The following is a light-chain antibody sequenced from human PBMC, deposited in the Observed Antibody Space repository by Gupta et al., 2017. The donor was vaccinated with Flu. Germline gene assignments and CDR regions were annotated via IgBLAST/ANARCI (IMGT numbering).Light chain of an antibody. CDR1: EGIRKD. J-gene: IGKJ1*01. Sequence: DIQLTQSPSSLSASVVDRVTITHGAIEGIRKDLGWYQQKPGKAPQRLIYDASSLQSGVPSRFSGSGSWTEFTLTISSLQPEDFATYYCRQHNSYPRTFGQGTKVEIK. V-gene: IGKV1-17*01. CDR3: RQHNSYPRT. CDR2: DAS.